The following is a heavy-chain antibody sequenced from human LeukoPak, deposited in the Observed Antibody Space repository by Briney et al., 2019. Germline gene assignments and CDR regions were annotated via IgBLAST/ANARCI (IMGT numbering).Heavy chain of an antibody. CDR1: GGSISSGDYY. D-gene: IGHD3-16*01. CDR3: AREFGRFARLYYFDY. CDR2: IYYSGST. V-gene: IGHV4-30-4*08. J-gene: IGHJ4*02. Sequence: SETLSLTRTVSGGSISSGDYYWNWIRQPPGKGLEWIGFIYYSGSTYYNPSLKSRVTISADTSKNRFSLKLSSVTAADTAVYFCAREFGRFARLYYFDYWGQGTLVTVSS.